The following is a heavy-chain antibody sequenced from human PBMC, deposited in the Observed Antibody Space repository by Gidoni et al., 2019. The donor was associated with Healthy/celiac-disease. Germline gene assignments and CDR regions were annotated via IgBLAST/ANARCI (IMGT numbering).Heavy chain of an antibody. CDR2: ISYDGSNK. CDR1: GFTFSSYA. Sequence: QVQLVESGGGVVQPGRSLRLSCAASGFTFSSYAMHWVRQAPGKGLEWVAVISYDGSNKYYADSVKGRFTISRDNSKNTLYLQMNSLRAEDTAVYYCAREKAMVFDYWGQGTLVTVSS. D-gene: IGHD5-18*01. CDR3: AREKAMVFDY. V-gene: IGHV3-30-3*01. J-gene: IGHJ4*02.